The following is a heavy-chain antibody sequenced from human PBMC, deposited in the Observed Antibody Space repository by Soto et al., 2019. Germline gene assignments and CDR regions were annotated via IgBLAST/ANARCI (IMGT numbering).Heavy chain of an antibody. CDR3: AKHGSGSYYYYYYYGMDV. CDR2: ISGSGGST. V-gene: IGHV3-23*01. J-gene: IGHJ6*02. D-gene: IGHD3-10*01. Sequence: GGSLRLSCAASGFTFSSYAMSWVRQAPGKGLEWVSAISGSGGSTYYADSVKGRFTISRDNSKNTLYLQMNSLRAEDPAVYYCAKHGSGSYYYYYYYGMDVWGQGTTVTVSS. CDR1: GFTFSSYA.